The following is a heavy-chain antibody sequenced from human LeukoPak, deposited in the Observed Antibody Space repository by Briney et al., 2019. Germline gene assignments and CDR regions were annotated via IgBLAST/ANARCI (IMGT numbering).Heavy chain of an antibody. D-gene: IGHD3-10*01. Sequence: GGSLRLSCVASGFTFSDHAVSWLRQAPGRGLEWVSAISGRSTSTYYADSVKGRFTVSRDNSKNTLYLQMHSLRPEDTAVYYCAKEVWFVNSYYFDYWGLGTLVTVSS. CDR3: AKEVWFVNSYYFDY. V-gene: IGHV3-23*01. J-gene: IGHJ4*02. CDR1: GFTFSDHA. CDR2: ISGRSTST.